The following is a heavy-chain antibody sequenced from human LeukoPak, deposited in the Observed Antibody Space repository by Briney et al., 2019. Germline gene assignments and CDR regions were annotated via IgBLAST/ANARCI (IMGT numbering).Heavy chain of an antibody. Sequence: GGSLRVSCAASGFTFNSFAMSWVRQAPGKGLEWVSVISGSGGSTYYADSVKGRFTISRDNSKNTLYLQMNSLRAEDTAVYYCANESPFLDYWGQGTLVTVSS. V-gene: IGHV3-23*01. J-gene: IGHJ4*02. CDR2: ISGSGGST. CDR1: GFTFNSFA. CDR3: ANESPFLDY.